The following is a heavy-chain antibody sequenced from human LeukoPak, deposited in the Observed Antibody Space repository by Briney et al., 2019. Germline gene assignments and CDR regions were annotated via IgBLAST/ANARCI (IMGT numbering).Heavy chain of an antibody. J-gene: IGHJ3*02. V-gene: IGHV5-51*01. CDR2: IYPGDSDT. Sequence: GESLKISCKGSGYSFTSYWIGWVRQMPGKGLEWMGIIYPGDSDTRYSPSFQGQVTISADKSISTAYLQWSSLNASDTAMYYCARRGEDYTYGKNAFDIWGQGTMVPVSS. D-gene: IGHD5-18*01. CDR3: ARRGEDYTYGKNAFDI. CDR1: GYSFTSYW.